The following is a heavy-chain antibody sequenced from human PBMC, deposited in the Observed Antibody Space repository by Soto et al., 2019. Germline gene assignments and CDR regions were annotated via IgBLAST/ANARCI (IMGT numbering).Heavy chain of an antibody. CDR2: IYYSGST. V-gene: IGHV4-59*01. CDR3: ARAERGYSYGGNYGMDV. J-gene: IGHJ6*02. Sequence: SETLSLTCTVSGGSMNTFSRSWVRQHAGTGLAWIGYIYYSGSTNYNPSLKTRVTISVDTSKNQFSLKLSSVTAADTAVYYCARAERGYSYGGNYGMDVWGQGTTVTVSS. CDR1: GGSMNTFS. D-gene: IGHD5-18*01.